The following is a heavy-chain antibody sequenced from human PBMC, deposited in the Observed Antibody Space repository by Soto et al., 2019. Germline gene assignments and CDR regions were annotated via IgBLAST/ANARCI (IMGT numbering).Heavy chain of an antibody. D-gene: IGHD3-3*01. V-gene: IGHV1-8*01. J-gene: IGHJ6*03. CDR3: ARGPLEWFRDYYYYMDV. CDR2: MNPNSGNT. CDR1: GYTFTSYD. Sequence: ASVKVSCKASGYTFTSYDINWVRQATGQGLEWMGWMNPNSGNTGYAQKFQGRVTMTRNTSISTAYMELSSLRSEDTAVYYCARGPLEWFRDYYYYMDVWGKGTTVTVSS.